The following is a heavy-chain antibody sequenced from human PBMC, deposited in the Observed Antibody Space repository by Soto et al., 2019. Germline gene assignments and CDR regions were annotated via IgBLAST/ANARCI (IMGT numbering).Heavy chain of an antibody. Sequence: PSETLSLTCTVSGGSIGGSNYFWGWIRQSPGTGLEWLGTIYSSGSTYYNPSLKSRITMSLDTSKNQFSLNLGSVTAADTAVYYCTRRRFGFRGVTSMDVWGPGNTVIFSS. CDR2: IYSSGST. CDR1: GGSIGGSNYF. D-gene: IGHD3-10*01. J-gene: IGHJ6*01. CDR3: TRRRFGFRGVTSMDV. V-gene: IGHV4-39*01.